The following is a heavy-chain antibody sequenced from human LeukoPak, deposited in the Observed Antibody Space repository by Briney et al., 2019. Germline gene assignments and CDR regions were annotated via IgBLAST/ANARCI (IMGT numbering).Heavy chain of an antibody. CDR3: IRDSALLGVAFDL. CDR2: ISSNGDNT. Sequence: PGGSLRLSCSASGFPFNTYAIHWVRQAPGKGLEYVAGISSNGDNTDFADSAKGRFTISRDNSKSTLFLQMNSLRAEDTAVYFCIRDSALLGVAFDLWGQGTVVTVSS. V-gene: IGHV3-64D*06. J-gene: IGHJ3*01. CDR1: GFPFNTYA. D-gene: IGHD2-15*01.